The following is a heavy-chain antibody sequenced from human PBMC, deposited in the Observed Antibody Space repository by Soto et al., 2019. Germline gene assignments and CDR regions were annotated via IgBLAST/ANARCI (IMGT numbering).Heavy chain of an antibody. CDR2: INHSGST. CDR3: ARLSKGYCTNGVCHTHYYYYGMDV. CDR1: GGSFSGYY. D-gene: IGHD2-8*01. Sequence: SETLSLTCGVYGGSFSGYYWSWIRQPPGKGLEWIGEINHSGSTNYNPSLKSRVTISVDTSKNQFSLKLSSVTAADTAVYYCARLSKGYCTNGVCHTHYYYYGMDVWGQGTTVTVSS. V-gene: IGHV4-34*01. J-gene: IGHJ6*02.